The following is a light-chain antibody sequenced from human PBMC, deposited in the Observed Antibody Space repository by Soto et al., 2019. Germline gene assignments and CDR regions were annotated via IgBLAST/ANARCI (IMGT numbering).Light chain of an antibody. CDR2: GNS. CDR3: QSYDSSLSGSYVV. J-gene: IGLJ2*01. CDR1: RSNIGAGYD. V-gene: IGLV1-40*01. Sequence: QAVVTQPPSVSGAPGQRVTISCTGSRSNIGAGYDVHWYQQLPGTAPKLLIYGNSNRPSGVPDRFSGSKSGTSASLAITGLQAEDEADYYCQSYDSSLSGSYVVFGGGTKVTVL.